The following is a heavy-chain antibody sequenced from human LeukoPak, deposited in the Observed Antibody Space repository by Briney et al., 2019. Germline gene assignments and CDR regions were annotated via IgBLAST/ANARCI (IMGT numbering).Heavy chain of an antibody. V-gene: IGHV4-59*08. CDR3: ARRAVVGSPARADNWFDP. J-gene: IGHJ5*02. D-gene: IGHD2-2*01. Sequence: SETLSLTCTVSGASISTYNWNWIRQPPGKGLEWLGCLFSSGSTNYNPSLKSRVTISVDTSKNQFSLKLSSVTAADTAVYYCARRAVVGSPARADNWFDPWGQGTLVTVSS. CDR1: GASISTYN. CDR2: LFSSGST.